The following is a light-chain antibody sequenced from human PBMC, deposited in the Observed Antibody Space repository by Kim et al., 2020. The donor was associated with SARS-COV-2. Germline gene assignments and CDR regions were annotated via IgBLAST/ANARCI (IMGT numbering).Light chain of an antibody. CDR2: GAS. Sequence: SPGERATLSCRASQSVSSNLAWYQQEPGQAPRLLIFGASTRATAIPARFSGSGSGTEFTLTISSLQSEDFAVYYCQQYNNWPSNTFGQGTKLEI. CDR3: QQYNNWPSNT. V-gene: IGKV3-15*01. CDR1: QSVSSN. J-gene: IGKJ2*01.